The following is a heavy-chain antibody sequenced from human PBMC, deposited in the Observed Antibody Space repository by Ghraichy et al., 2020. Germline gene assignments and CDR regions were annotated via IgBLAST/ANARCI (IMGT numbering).Heavy chain of an antibody. CDR1: GGTFSSYA. V-gene: IGHV1-69*01. CDR3: ARERAPIVLMVAPHPQGENYYGMDV. Sequence: VKVSCKASGGTFSSYAISWVRQAPGQGLEWMGGIIPIFGTANYAQKFQGRVTITADESTSTAYMELSSLRSEDTAVYYCARERAPIVLMVAPHPQGENYYGMDVWGQGTTVTVSS. CDR2: IIPIFGTA. J-gene: IGHJ6*02. D-gene: IGHD2-8*01.